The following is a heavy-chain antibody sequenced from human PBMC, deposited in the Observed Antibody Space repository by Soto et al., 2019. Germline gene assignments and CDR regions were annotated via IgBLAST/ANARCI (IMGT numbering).Heavy chain of an antibody. Sequence: SVKVSCKASGGTFSSYAISWVRQAPGQGLEWMGGIIPIFGTANYAQKFQGRVTITADESTSTAYMELSSLRSEDTAVYYCAREAVHIQAVDTNWLAPGGKGTLVT. CDR3: AREAVHIQAVDTNWLAP. CDR1: GGTFSSYA. V-gene: IGHV1-69*13. D-gene: IGHD6-19*01. J-gene: IGHJ5*02. CDR2: IIPIFGTA.